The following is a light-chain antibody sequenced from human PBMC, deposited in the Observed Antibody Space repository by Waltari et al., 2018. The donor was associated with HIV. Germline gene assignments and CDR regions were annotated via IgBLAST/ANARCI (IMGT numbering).Light chain of an antibody. V-gene: IGLV1-47*01. Sequence: QSVLTQPPSASGTPGQRVTISCSGSSSNIGSNYVYWYQQLPGTAPKLLIYRNNQRPSGGPDRVSGSKAGTSASLASSGLRSEDEADYYCAAWDDSLSGLVFGGGTKLTVL. CDR1: SSNIGSNY. CDR2: RNN. CDR3: AAWDDSLSGLV. J-gene: IGLJ3*02.